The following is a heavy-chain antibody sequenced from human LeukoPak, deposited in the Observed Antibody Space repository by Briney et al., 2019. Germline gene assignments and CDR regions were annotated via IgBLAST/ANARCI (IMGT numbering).Heavy chain of an antibody. D-gene: IGHD3-10*01. CDR2: ISGSCGRP. V-gene: IGHV3-23*01. CDR3: AKRGVVIRVVLVGFHKEAYYFDS. CDR1: GITLSNYG. Sequence: GGSLRLSCAVSGITLSNYGMSWVRQAPGKGLEWVAGISGSCGRPNYADSVKGRFTISRDSPKNTLYLQMNSLRAEDTAVYFCAKRGVVIRVVLVGFHKEAYYFDSWGQGALVTVSS. J-gene: IGHJ4*02.